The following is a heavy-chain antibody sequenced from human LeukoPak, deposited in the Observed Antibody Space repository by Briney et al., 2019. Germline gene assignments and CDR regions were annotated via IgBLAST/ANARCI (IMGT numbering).Heavy chain of an antibody. CDR1: GYTFTSYY. CDR2: INPSGGST. D-gene: IGHD2-2*02. V-gene: IGHV1-46*01. J-gene: IGHJ4*02. CDR3: ARSGIQSGYCSSTSCYTGY. Sequence: ASVKVSCKASGYTFTSYYMHWVRQAPGQGLEWMGIINPSGGSTSYAQKFQGRVTMTRDTSTSTVYMELSSLRSEDTAVYYCARSGIQSGYCSSTSCYTGYWGQGTLVTVSS.